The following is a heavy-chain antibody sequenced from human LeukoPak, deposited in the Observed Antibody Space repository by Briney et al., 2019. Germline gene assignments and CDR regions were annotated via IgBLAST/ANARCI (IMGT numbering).Heavy chain of an antibody. CDR1: GFTFSSYW. V-gene: IGHV3-7*01. CDR2: IKQDGSEK. D-gene: IGHD5-12*01. CDR3: ARVSLYANIVATIGGDLDY. J-gene: IGHJ4*02. Sequence: GGSLRLSCAASGFTFSSYWMSWVRQAPGKGLEWVANIKQDGSEKYYVDSVKGRFTISRDNAKNSLYLQMNSLRVEDTAVYYCARVSLYANIVATIGGDLDYWGQGTLITASS.